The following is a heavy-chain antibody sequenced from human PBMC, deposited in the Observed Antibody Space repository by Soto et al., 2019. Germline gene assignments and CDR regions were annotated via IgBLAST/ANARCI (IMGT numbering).Heavy chain of an antibody. CDR3: ASGPGRYYDSSGYYYEGGPFDY. J-gene: IGHJ4*02. Sequence: QVQLQESGPGLVKPSQTLSLTCTVSGDSISSGGYYWSWIRQHPGKGLEWIGYIYYSGSTYYNPSLKSRVTIPVETSKNQYSLRLRSVTAADTAVYYCASGPGRYYDSSGYYYEGGPFDYWGQGTLVTVSS. CDR1: GDSISSGGYY. CDR2: IYYSGST. V-gene: IGHV4-31*03. D-gene: IGHD3-22*01.